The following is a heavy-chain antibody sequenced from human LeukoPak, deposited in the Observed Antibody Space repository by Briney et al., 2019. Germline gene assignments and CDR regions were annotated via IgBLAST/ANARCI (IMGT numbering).Heavy chain of an antibody. V-gene: IGHV3-23*01. Sequence: PGGSLRLSCAASGFTFSSYAMSWVRQALGKGLEWVSTISASGGSTYYVDSVKGRFSISRDNSNNTLYLHMSSLRAEDTAIYYCAKGIGGGYSSGSAFDSWGQGTLVTVSS. CDR2: ISASGGST. J-gene: IGHJ4*02. CDR1: GFTFSSYA. D-gene: IGHD6-19*01. CDR3: AKGIGGGYSSGSAFDS.